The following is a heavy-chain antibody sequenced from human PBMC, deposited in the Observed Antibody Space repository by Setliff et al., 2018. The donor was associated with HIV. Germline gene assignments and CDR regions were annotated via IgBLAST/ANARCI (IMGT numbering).Heavy chain of an antibody. CDR3: ARYLGASGWSGGPLFDY. CDR2: MNPNSGNT. V-gene: IGHV1-8*02. D-gene: IGHD6-19*01. CDR1: GYTFTNYD. J-gene: IGHJ4*02. Sequence: ASVKVSCKASGYTFTNYDINWVRQATGQGLEWMGRMNPNSGNTEYAQQFQGRVTMTTDTSTSTAYMGLRSLRSDDTAVYYCARYLGASGWSGGPLFDYWGQGTLVTVSS.